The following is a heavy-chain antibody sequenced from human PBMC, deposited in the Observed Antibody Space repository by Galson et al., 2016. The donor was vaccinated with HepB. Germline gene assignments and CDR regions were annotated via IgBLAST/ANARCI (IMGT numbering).Heavy chain of an antibody. D-gene: IGHD3-9*01. CDR3: ASDLRHRDGDVLTGMIGY. CDR1: GVSVISSSYY. CDR2: IYSGGNS. Sequence: SLTCTVSGVSVISSSYYWGWIRQPPGQGLEWIANIYSGGNSYYNLSLRSRASISVDTSKNQFSLRMNSVTSADTAVYYCASDLRHRDGDVLTGMIGYWGQGTLVTVSS. V-gene: IGHV4-39*07. J-gene: IGHJ4*02.